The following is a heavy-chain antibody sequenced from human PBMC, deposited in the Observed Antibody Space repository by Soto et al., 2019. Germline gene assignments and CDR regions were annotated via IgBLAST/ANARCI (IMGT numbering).Heavy chain of an antibody. CDR2: IIPIFGTA. J-gene: IGHJ3*02. D-gene: IGHD3-3*01. Sequence: QVQLVQSGAEVRKPGSSVKFSGKASGGTFAGYAISWVRKAPGQGLEWRGGIIPIFGTANYAQKFQGRVTITADESTSTAYMELSSLRSEDTAVYYCARDLGRNYDFWSGWQTDAFDIWGQGTMVTVSS. V-gene: IGHV1-69*01. CDR1: GGTFAGYA. CDR3: ARDLGRNYDFWSGWQTDAFDI.